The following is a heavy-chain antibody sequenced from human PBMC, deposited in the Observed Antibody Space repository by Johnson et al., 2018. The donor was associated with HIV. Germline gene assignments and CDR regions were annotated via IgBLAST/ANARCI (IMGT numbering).Heavy chain of an antibody. Sequence: VQLVESGGGVAQPGRSLRLSCAASGFTFSSYAMSWVRQAPGKGLEWVSAISGSGGSTYDADSVQGRFTTSRDNSKNTLYMQMNSLRAEDTAVYYCARDPFTPAGSDAFDIWGQGTMVTVSS. CDR1: GFTFSSYA. J-gene: IGHJ3*02. D-gene: IGHD2-15*01. CDR3: ARDPFTPAGSDAFDI. V-gene: IGHV3-23*04. CDR2: ISGSGGST.